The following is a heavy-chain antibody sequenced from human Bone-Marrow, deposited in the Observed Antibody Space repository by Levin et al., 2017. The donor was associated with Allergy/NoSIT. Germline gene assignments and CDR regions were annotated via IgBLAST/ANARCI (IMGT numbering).Heavy chain of an antibody. J-gene: IGHJ5*02. CDR1: GGSFSGYY. CDR3: ARGLYEAVAGTLNWFDP. Sequence: SETLSLTCAVYGGSFSGYYWSWIRQPPGKGLEWIGEINHSGSTNYNPSLKSRVTISVDTSKNQFSLKLSSVTAADTAVYYCARGLYEAVAGTLNWFDPWGQGTLVTVSS. D-gene: IGHD6-19*01. V-gene: IGHV4-34*01. CDR2: INHSGST.